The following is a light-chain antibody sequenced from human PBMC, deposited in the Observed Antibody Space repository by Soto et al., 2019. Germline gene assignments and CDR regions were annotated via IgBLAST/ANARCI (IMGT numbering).Light chain of an antibody. CDR1: SSDVGGFDF. CDR3: SSWTSSTTQV. V-gene: IGLV2-14*03. CDR2: EVN. Sequence: QSVLTQPASVSGSLGQSITISCTGTSSDVGGFDFVSWYQQHPGKAPKLMIYEVNNRPSGVSNRVSASKSGNTASLTISGLQAEDEADYYCSSWTSSTTQVLGGGTKLTVL. J-gene: IGLJ3*02.